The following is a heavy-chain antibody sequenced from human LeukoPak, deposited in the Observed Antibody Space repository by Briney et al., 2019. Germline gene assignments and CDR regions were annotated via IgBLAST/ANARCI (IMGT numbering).Heavy chain of an antibody. CDR3: ARGSYSLGPDY. D-gene: IGHD5-18*01. CDR1: VYSFTTYD. V-gene: IGHV1-8*01. J-gene: IGHJ4*02. CDR2: MNPNSADT. Sequence: GASEKVSRKASVYSFTTYDIYWGRHATGQGLELMGCMNPNSADTAYAQKFQSRATMTRDTSISTAYMEPSSLISEDTAVFYWARGSYSLGPDYWSQGSLVTVSS.